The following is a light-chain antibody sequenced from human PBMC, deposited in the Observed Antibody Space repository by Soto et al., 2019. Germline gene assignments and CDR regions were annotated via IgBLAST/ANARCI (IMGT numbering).Light chain of an antibody. V-gene: IGKV1-39*01. Sequence: DIQMTQSPSSLSASVGDRVTITCRASQSISTYLIWYQQRPGKAPKVLISAASTLHSGVPSRFSGSGSGTDFTLTISGLQTEDFATYYCQQSFNTTLTFGGGTKVDIK. CDR1: QSISTY. J-gene: IGKJ4*01. CDR3: QQSFNTTLT. CDR2: AAS.